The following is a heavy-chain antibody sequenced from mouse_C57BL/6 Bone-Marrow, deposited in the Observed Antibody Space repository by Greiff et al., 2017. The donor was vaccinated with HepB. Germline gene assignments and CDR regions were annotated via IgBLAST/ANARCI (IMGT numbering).Heavy chain of an antibody. J-gene: IGHJ3*01. CDR3: ARNWGYDYAWFAY. Sequence: VQLQQSGPGLVQPSQSLSITCTVSGFSLTSYGVHWVRQSPGKGLEWLGVIWSGGSTDYNAAFISRLSISKDNSKSQVFFKMNSLQADDTAIYYCARNWGYDYAWFAYWGQGTLVTVSA. CDR2: IWSGGST. D-gene: IGHD2-4*01. CDR1: GFSLTSYG. V-gene: IGHV2-2*01.